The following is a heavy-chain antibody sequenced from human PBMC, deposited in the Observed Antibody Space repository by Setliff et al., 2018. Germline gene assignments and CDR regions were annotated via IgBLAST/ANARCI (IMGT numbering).Heavy chain of an antibody. J-gene: IGHJ4*02. Sequence: ASVKVSCKGSGYTFSTYAIIWMRQAPGQGLEWMGWINTNTGNPSYAQGFTGRFVFSLDTSVSTAYLQISSLKAEDTAVYYCATGSLVAAGTGHWGQGTLVTVSS. CDR2: INTNTGNP. D-gene: IGHD6-13*01. CDR1: GYTFSTYA. CDR3: ATGSLVAAGTGH. V-gene: IGHV7-4-1*02.